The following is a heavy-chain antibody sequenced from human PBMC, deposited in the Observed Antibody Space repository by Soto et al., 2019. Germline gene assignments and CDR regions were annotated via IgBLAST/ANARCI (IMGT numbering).Heavy chain of an antibody. Sequence: QVQLVQSGAEVKKPGASVKVSCKASGYTFTSYAMHWVRQAPGQRLEWMGWVNAGNGNTKYSQKFQGRVTITRDTSASTAYMELSSMRSEDTAVYYCAREERTYYYASGSSYRWCDYWGQGTLVTVSS. CDR2: VNAGNGNT. D-gene: IGHD3-10*01. CDR1: GYTFTSYA. CDR3: AREERTYYYASGSSYRWCDY. V-gene: IGHV1-3*01. J-gene: IGHJ4*02.